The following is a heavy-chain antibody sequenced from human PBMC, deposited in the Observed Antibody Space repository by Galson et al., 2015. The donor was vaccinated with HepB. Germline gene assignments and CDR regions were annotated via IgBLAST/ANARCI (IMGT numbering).Heavy chain of an antibody. D-gene: IGHD4-17*01. CDR2: IIPMFGIV. J-gene: IGHJ6*03. CDR3: ARSTVTTDGIDYYYYYVDV. CDR1: GGTFTSYA. V-gene: IGHV1-69*10. Sequence: SVKVSCKASGGTFTSYAISWVRQAPGQGLQWMGGIIPMFGIVNYAQKFQGGVTITADKSTSTAYMELSSLTSEDTAVYYCARSTVTTDGIDYYYYYVDVWGKGTAVTVSS.